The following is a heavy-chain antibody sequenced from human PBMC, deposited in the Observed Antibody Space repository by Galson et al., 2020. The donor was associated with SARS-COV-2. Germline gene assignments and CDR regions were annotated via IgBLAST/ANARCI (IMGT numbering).Heavy chain of an antibody. CDR1: GFTFSNAW. D-gene: IGHD3-9*01. V-gene: IGHV3-15*01. J-gene: IGHJ4*02. CDR3: TTDLSGVYYDILTGYYRIDY. CDR2: IKSKTDGGTT. Sequence: GSLRLSCAASGFTFSNAWMSWVRQAPGKGLEWVGRIKSKTDGGTTDYAAPVKGRFTISRDDSKNTLYLQMNSLKTEDTAVYYCTTDLSGVYYDILTGYYRIDYWGQGTLVTVSS.